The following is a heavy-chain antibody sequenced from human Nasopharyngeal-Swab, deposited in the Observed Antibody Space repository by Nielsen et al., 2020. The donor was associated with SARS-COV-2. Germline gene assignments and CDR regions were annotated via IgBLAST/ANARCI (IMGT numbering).Heavy chain of an antibody. CDR3: AREYGSGYYYHYFDF. CDR1: EFTFSSYS. V-gene: IGHV3-30*04. Sequence: GESLKISCAASEFTFSSYSMHWVRQAPGKGLEWVAVISYDENNQYYADSAKGRFTISRDNSKNTLYLQMNSLRAEDTAVYYCAREYGSGYYYHYFDFWGQGTLVTVSS. J-gene: IGHJ4*02. D-gene: IGHD3-22*01. CDR2: ISYDENNQ.